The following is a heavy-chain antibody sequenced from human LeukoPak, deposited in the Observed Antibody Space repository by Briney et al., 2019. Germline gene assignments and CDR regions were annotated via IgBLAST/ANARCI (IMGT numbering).Heavy chain of an antibody. CDR3: AREYYDILTGSRPFDY. D-gene: IGHD3-9*01. V-gene: IGHV3-21*01. Sequence: GGPLRLSCAASGFTFSSYSMNWVRQAPGKGLEWVSSISSSSSYIYYADSVKGRFTISRDNAKNSLYLQMNSLRAEDTAVYYCAREYYDILTGSRPFDYWGQGTLVTVSS. J-gene: IGHJ4*02. CDR2: ISSSSSYI. CDR1: GFTFSSYS.